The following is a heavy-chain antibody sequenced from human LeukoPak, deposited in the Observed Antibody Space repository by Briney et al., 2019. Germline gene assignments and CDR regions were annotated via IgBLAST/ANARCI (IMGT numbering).Heavy chain of an antibody. J-gene: IGHJ4*02. D-gene: IGHD3-22*01. CDR3: GRSSVYMSY. CDR1: LYSISSNYD. Sequence: PSETLSLTCTVSLYSISSNYDWGWIRRPPGKGLEWIGSIYHSGSTYYNPSLKSRVTISVDTTKNQFSLKLTSVTGADTAVDYCGRSSVYMSYWGQGTLVTVSS. CDR2: IYHSGST. V-gene: IGHV4-38-2*02.